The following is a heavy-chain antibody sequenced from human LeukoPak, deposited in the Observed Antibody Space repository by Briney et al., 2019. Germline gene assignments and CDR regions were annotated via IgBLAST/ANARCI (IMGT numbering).Heavy chain of an antibody. Sequence: GESLKISCKGSGYSFTGYYMHWVRQAPGQGLEWMGWINPNSGGTNYAQKFQGRVTMTRDTSISTAYMELSRLRSDDTAVYYCAKSKDTAMGNWGQGTLVTVSS. CDR1: GYSFTGYY. J-gene: IGHJ4*02. CDR2: INPNSGGT. CDR3: AKSKDTAMGN. D-gene: IGHD5-18*01. V-gene: IGHV1-2*02.